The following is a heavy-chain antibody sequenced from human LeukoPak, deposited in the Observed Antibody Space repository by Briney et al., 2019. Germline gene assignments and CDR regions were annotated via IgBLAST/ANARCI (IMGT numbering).Heavy chain of an antibody. V-gene: IGHV4-59*11. CDR1: GGSISSHY. J-gene: IGHJ6*03. CDR3: ARERIVVVPAAKGYYYYYMDV. D-gene: IGHD2-2*01. Sequence: PSETLSLTCTVSGGSISSHYWSWIRQPPGKGLEWIGDIYYSGSTNYNPSLKSRVTISVDTSKNQFSLKLSSVTAADTAVYYCARERIVVVPAAKGYYYYYMDVWGKGTTVTVSS. CDR2: IYYSGST.